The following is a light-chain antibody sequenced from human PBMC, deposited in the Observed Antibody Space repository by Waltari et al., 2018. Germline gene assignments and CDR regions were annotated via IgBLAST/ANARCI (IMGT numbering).Light chain of an antibody. CDR1: QSLLHTNAYNY. V-gene: IGKV2-28*01. Sequence: DIVMTQSPLSLPVTPGEPASISCRASQSLLHTNAYNYLDWYLQKPGQSPQLLIYLGSNRASGVPDRFSGSGSGTDFTLKISRVEAEDVGFYYCMQALQTPWTFGQGTKVEIK. CDR3: MQALQTPWT. J-gene: IGKJ1*01. CDR2: LGS.